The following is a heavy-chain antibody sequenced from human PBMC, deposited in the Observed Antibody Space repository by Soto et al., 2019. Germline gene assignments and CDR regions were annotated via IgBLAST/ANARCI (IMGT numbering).Heavy chain of an antibody. Sequence: EVQLLESGGGLVQPGGSLRLSCAASGFTFSSYAMSWVRQAPGKGLEWVSAISGSGGSTYYADSVKGRFTISRDNSKNPLYLQMNSLRAEDTAVYYCAKSPYSSSSHYGMDVWGQGTTVTVSS. D-gene: IGHD6-6*01. V-gene: IGHV3-23*01. J-gene: IGHJ6*02. CDR1: GFTFSSYA. CDR2: ISGSGGST. CDR3: AKSPYSSSSHYGMDV.